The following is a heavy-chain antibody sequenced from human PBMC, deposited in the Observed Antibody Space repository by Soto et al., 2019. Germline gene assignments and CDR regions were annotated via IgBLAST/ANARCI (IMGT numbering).Heavy chain of an antibody. CDR2: ISAYNGNT. J-gene: IGHJ4*02. CDR1: GYTFTSYG. Sequence: GASVKVSCKASGYTFTSYGISWVRQAPGQGLEWMGWISAYNGNTNYAQKLQGRVTMTTDTSTSTAYMELRSLRSDDTAVYYCSRPATSYYDSSGYYYIWRQGTLVTVSS. V-gene: IGHV1-18*04. CDR3: SRPATSYYDSSGYYYI. D-gene: IGHD3-22*01.